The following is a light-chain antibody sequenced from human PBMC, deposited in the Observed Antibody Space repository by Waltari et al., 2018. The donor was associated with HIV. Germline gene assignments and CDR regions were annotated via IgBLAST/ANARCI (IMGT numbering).Light chain of an antibody. Sequence: QSALTQPASVSGSPGQSITISCTGTSSDVGVYNYVSWYQQHPGKAPKLMIYEVSKRPSGVSNCFSGSKSGNTASLTISGLQAEDEADYYCSSYTSSSTSEVFGGGTKLTVL. V-gene: IGLV2-14*01. J-gene: IGLJ3*02. CDR2: EVS. CDR1: SSDVGVYNY. CDR3: SSYTSSSTSEV.